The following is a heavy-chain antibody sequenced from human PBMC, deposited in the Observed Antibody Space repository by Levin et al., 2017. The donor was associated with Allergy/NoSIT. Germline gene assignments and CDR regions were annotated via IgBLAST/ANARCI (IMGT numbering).Heavy chain of an antibody. D-gene: IGHD4-17*01. CDR3: ARSFGDYHLAY. CDR2: INPNSGGT. J-gene: IGHJ4*02. Sequence: ASVKVSCKASGYTFTAYYMHWVRQAPGQGLEWMGWINPNSGGTTYAQNFQGRVTMTRDTSISTAYMELTRLRSDDAAVYYCARSFGDYHLAYWGPGTLVTVSS. V-gene: IGHV1-2*02. CDR1: GYTFTAYY.